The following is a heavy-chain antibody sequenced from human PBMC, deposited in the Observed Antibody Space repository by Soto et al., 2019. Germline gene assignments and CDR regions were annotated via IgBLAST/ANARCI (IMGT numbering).Heavy chain of an antibody. J-gene: IGHJ4*02. D-gene: IGHD5-12*01. CDR3: ARGNGSESGYFDY. CDR1: GVTFISYL. CDR2: INSDGSST. V-gene: IGHV3-74*01. Sequence: GGSLRHSCAASGVTFISYLMHWVRQAPGKGLVWVSRINSDGSSTTYADSVKGRFTISRDSAKNTLYLQMNSLRAEDTAVYYCARGNGSESGYFDYWGQGTLVTVSS.